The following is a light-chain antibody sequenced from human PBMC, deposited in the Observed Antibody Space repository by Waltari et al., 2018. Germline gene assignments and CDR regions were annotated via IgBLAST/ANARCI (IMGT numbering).Light chain of an antibody. Sequence: QSALTQPPSVSGSPGHSVTLSCTGTSDDIASYNRVSWYQQPPGTAPRLIIYAVTSPPSGVPDRFSGSKSGNTASLTISGLQAQDEADYYCSSITGSSTWVFGGGTKLTVL. CDR2: AVT. V-gene: IGLV2-18*02. CDR1: SDDIASYNR. CDR3: SSITGSSTWV. J-gene: IGLJ3*02.